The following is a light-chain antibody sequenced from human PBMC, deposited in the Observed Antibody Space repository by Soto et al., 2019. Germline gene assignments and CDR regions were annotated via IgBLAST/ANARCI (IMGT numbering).Light chain of an antibody. V-gene: IGKV3-20*01. CDR2: GAS. CDR1: QSVSSNY. CDR3: QRSDRFPCT. J-gene: IGKJ2*02. Sequence: DIVLTQSPGTLSLSAGERATLSCRASQSVSSNYLAWYQQKPGQAPRLLIYGASSRATGIPDRFSGSGSGTDFTLTITGLDPEESAVYYCQRSDRFPCTFGQGTKLEIK.